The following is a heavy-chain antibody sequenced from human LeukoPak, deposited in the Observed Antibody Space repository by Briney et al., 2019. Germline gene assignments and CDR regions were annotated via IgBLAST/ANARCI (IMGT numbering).Heavy chain of an antibody. CDR3: ARGSQSILIVGATPLNY. D-gene: IGHD1-26*01. CDR2: IWYDGSNK. Sequence: GGSLRLSCAASEFTFSGYGMHWVRQAPGKGLEWVAVIWYDGSNKYYADSVKGRFTISRDNSKNTLYLQMNSLRAEDTAVYYCARGSQSILIVGATPLNYWGQGTLVTVSS. J-gene: IGHJ4*02. CDR1: EFTFSGYG. V-gene: IGHV3-33*08.